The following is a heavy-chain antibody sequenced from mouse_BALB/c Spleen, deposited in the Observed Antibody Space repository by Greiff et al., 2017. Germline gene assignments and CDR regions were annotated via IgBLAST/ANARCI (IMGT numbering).Heavy chain of an antibody. CDR1: GYTFTSYW. CDR3: TRRDGTGAWFAY. V-gene: IGHV1-69*02. Sequence: VQLQQPGAELVRPGASVKLSCKASGYTFTSYWINWVKQRPGQGLEWIGNIYPSDSYTNYNQKFKDKATLTVDKSSSTAYMQLSSPTSEDSAVYYCTRRDGTGAWFAYWGQGTLVTVSA. CDR2: IYPSDSYT. J-gene: IGHJ3*01. D-gene: IGHD1-2*01.